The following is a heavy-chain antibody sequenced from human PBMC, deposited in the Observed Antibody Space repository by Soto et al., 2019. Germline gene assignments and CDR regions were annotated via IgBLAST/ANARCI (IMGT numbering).Heavy chain of an antibody. CDR3: ARDAYDYIWGSYRYSDFDY. J-gene: IGHJ4*02. CDR2: ISSSSSYI. D-gene: IGHD3-16*02. Sequence: AGGLLRLRCAASGLTFSSYSMNWVLQAQGKGLEWVSSISSSSSYIYYADSVKGRFTISRDNAKNSLYLQMNSLRAEDTAVYYCARDAYDYIWGSYRYSDFDYWGQGTLVTVSS. CDR1: GLTFSSYS. V-gene: IGHV3-21*01.